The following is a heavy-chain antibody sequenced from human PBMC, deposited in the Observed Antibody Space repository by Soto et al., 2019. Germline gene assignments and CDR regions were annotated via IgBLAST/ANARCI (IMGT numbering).Heavy chain of an antibody. J-gene: IGHJ4*02. V-gene: IGHV4-39*01. CDR1: GGSISSSSYY. Sequence: QLQLQESGPGLVKPSETLSLTCTVSGGSISSSSYYWGWIRQPPGKGLEWIGSIYYSGSTYYNPSLKSRVTLSVDTSKNQFSLKLSSVTAADTAVYYCARHDLAHYYGSGTAFDYWGQGTLVTVSS. CDR3: ARHDLAHYYGSGTAFDY. D-gene: IGHD3-10*01. CDR2: IYYSGST.